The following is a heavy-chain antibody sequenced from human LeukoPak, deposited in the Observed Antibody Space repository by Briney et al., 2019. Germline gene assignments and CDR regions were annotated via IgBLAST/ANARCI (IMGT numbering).Heavy chain of an antibody. J-gene: IGHJ4*02. D-gene: IGHD5-12*01. CDR2: IYYSGST. Sequence: PSETLSLTCTVSGGSISSYYWSWIRQPPGKGLEWIGYIYYSGSTNYNPSLKSRVTISVDTSKNQFSLKLSSVTAADTAVYYCARGGFLEEEAYYFDYWGQGTLVTVSS. V-gene: IGHV4-59*01. CDR3: ARGGFLEEEAYYFDY. CDR1: GGSISSYY.